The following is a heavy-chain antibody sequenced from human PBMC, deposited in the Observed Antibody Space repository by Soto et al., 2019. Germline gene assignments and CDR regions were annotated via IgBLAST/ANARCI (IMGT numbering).Heavy chain of an antibody. Sequence: HPGGSLRLSCAASGFTFSNSAMSWVRQPPGMGLEWVSAISGSGDDTYYADSVKGRFTISKDNSKNTLYLQMNSLRVDDTAIYYCAKRLYCSSTRCYGFNSWGKGTLVTVPS. CDR2: ISGSGDDT. D-gene: IGHD2-2*01. J-gene: IGHJ4*02. CDR3: AKRLYCSSTRCYGFNS. V-gene: IGHV3-23*01. CDR1: GFTFSNSA.